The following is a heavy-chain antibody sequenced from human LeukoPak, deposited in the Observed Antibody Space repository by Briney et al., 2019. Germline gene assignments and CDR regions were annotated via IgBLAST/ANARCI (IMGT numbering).Heavy chain of an antibody. V-gene: IGHV1-46*01. D-gene: IGHD1-26*01. CDR1: GYTFTSYY. J-gene: IGHJ3*02. CDR3: ATMGATQGKKENAFDI. CDR2: INPSGGST. Sequence: ASVKVSCKASGYTFTSYYMHWVRQAPGQGLEWMGIINPSGGSTSYAQKFQGRVTMTRDTSTSTVYMELSSLRSEDTAVYYCATMGATQGKKENAFDIWGQGTMVTVSS.